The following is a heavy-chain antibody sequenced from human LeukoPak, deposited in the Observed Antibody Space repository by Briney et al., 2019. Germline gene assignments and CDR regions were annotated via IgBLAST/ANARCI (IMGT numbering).Heavy chain of an antibody. D-gene: IGHD6-13*01. CDR2: IKQDGSQK. Sequence: GGSLRLSCAASGFTFSHYWMSWVRQAPGKGLERVASIKQDGSQKYYGDSVKGRFTISGDNAKNSLHLQMNSLRAEDTAFYYCAKDDNSWSLDYWGQGTLVTVSS. CDR3: AKDDNSWSLDY. J-gene: IGHJ4*02. V-gene: IGHV3-7*01. CDR1: GFTFSHYW.